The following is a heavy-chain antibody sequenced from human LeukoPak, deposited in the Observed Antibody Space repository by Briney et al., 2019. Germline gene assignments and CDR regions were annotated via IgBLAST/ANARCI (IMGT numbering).Heavy chain of an antibody. CDR2: IWYDGSNK. CDR1: GFTFSRSG. J-gene: IGHJ4*02. V-gene: IGHV3-33*01. Sequence: GRSLRLFCAASGFTFSRSGMHWVRQAPGKGLEWVAVIWYDGSNKYYADSVKGRFTISRDNSKNTLYLQMNSLRAEDTAVYYCARDLPHNCGGDCPWVYWGQGTLVTVSS. CDR3: ARDLPHNCGGDCPWVY. D-gene: IGHD2-21*02.